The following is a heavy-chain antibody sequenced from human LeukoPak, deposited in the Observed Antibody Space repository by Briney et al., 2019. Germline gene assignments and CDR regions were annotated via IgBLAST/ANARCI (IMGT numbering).Heavy chain of an antibody. CDR3: AKDSALWFGELYSYFDY. CDR2: ISGSGGST. D-gene: IGHD3-10*01. V-gene: IGHV3-23*01. J-gene: IGHJ4*02. Sequence: ASVKVSCKASGGTFSSYAMSWVRQAPGKGLEWVSAISGSGGSTYYADSVKGRFTISRDNSKNTLYLQMNSLRAEDTAVYYCAKDSALWFGELYSYFDYWGQGTLVTVSS. CDR1: GGTFSSYA.